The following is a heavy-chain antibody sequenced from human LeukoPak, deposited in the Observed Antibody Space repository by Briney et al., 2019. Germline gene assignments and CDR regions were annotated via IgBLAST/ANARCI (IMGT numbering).Heavy chain of an antibody. V-gene: IGHV1-18*01. CDR1: GYTFTSYG. J-gene: IGHJ6*02. D-gene: IGHD4-17*01. Sequence: ASVKVSCKASGYTFTSYGISWMRQAPGQGLEWMGWISAYNGNTNYAQKLQGRVTMTTDTSTSTAYMELRSLRSDDTAVYYCARSGDYSPRLLPYGMDVWGQGTTVTVSS. CDR3: ARSGDYSPRLLPYGMDV. CDR2: ISAYNGNT.